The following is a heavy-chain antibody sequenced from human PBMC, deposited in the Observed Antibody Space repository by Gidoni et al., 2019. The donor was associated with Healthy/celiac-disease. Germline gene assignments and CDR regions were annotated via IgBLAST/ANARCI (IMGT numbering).Heavy chain of an antibody. CDR3: ARGYCSGGSCYPDYYYYGMDV. Sequence: QVQLVQSGAEVKKPGSSVKVSCKASGGTFSSSAISWLRQAPGQGLEWMGGIIPIFGTANYAQKFQGRVTITADESTSTAYMELSSLRSEDTAVYYCARGYCSGGSCYPDYYYYGMDVWGQGTTVTVSS. V-gene: IGHV1-69*01. D-gene: IGHD2-15*01. CDR1: GGTFSSSA. J-gene: IGHJ6*02. CDR2: IIPIFGTA.